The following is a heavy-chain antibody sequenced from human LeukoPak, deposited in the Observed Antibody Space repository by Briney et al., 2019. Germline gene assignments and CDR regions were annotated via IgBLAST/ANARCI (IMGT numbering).Heavy chain of an antibody. J-gene: IGHJ4*02. CDR3: ARQDCSSTSCYED. V-gene: IGHV5-51*01. Sequence: GESLRISCKGSGYSFTSYWIGWVRQMPGKGLEWMGIIYPGDSDTRYSPSFQGQVTISADKSISTAYLQWSSLKASDTAMYYCARQDCSSTSCYEDWGQGTLVTVSS. CDR2: IYPGDSDT. D-gene: IGHD2-2*01. CDR1: GYSFTSYW.